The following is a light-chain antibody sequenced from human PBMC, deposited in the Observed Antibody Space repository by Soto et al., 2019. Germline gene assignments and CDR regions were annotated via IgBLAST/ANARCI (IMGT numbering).Light chain of an antibody. J-gene: IGKJ4*01. Sequence: EIVLTQTPATLSLSPGERVTLPCRASQNIGVTYLAWYQQKPGQAPRLLIYGVSARGTAISDRFSASGSGTDVTLTICRLEPYDFAVYYCHQYSRSPVTFSPLTFGGGSKVEI. CDR1: QNIGVTY. V-gene: IGKV3-20*01. CDR2: GVS. CDR3: HQYSRSPVTFSPLT.